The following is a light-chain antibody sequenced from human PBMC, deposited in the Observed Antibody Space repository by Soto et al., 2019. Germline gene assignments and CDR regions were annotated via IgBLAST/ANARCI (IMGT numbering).Light chain of an antibody. CDR1: KLGDKY. Sequence: YELTQPPSVSVSPGQTASITCSGDKLGDKYACWYQQKPGQSPVLVIYQDSKRPSGIPERFSGSNSGNTATLTISGTQAMDEADYYCQAWDSSSYVFGTGTKLTVL. V-gene: IGLV3-1*01. CDR3: QAWDSSSYV. CDR2: QDS. J-gene: IGLJ1*01.